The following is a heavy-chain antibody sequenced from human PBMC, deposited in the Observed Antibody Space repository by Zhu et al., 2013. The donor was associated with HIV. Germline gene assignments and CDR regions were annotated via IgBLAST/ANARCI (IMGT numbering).Heavy chain of an antibody. CDR2: INAGNGNT. CDR3: ARVGRLWFRELDFDY. Sequence: QVQLVQSGAEVKKPGASVKVSCKASGYTFTSYAMHWVRQAPGQRLEWMGWINAGNGNTKYSQKFQGRVTITRDTSASTAYMELSSLRSEDTAVYYCARVGRLWFRELDFDYWGQGTLVTVSS. CDR1: GYTFTSYA. J-gene: IGHJ4*02. V-gene: IGHV1-3*01. D-gene: IGHD3-10*01.